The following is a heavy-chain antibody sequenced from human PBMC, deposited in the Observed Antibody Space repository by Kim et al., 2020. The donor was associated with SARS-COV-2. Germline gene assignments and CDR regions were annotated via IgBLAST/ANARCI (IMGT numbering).Heavy chain of an antibody. CDR2: INPSGGST. CDR3: ARDLAGPVGRQLGGYYYYYGMDV. J-gene: IGHJ6*02. CDR1: GYTFTSYY. D-gene: IGHD5-18*01. V-gene: IGHV1-46*01. Sequence: ASVKVSCKASGYTFTSYYMHWVRQAPGQGLEWMGIINPSGGSTSYAQKFQGRVTMTRDTSTSTVYMELSSLRSEDTAVYYCARDLAGPVGRQLGGYYYYYGMDVWGQGTTVTVSS.